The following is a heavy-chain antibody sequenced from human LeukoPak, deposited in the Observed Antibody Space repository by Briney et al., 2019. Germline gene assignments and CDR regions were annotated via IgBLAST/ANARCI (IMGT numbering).Heavy chain of an antibody. CDR1: GYTFTSYG. V-gene: IGHV1-18*01. CDR2: ISAYNGNT. Sequence: ASVKVSCKASGYTFTSYGISWVRQAPRQGLEWMGWISAYNGNTNYAQKLQGRVTMTTDTSTSTAYMELRSLRSDDTAVYYCARVQYYYDSSGYYEYYYYYYMDVWGKGTTVTVSS. CDR3: ARVQYYYDSSGYYEYYYYYYMDV. D-gene: IGHD3-22*01. J-gene: IGHJ6*03.